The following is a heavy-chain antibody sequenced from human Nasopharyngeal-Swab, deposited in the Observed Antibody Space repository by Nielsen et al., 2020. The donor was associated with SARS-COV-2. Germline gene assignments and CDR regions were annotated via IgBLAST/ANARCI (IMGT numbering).Heavy chain of an antibody. V-gene: IGHV3-23*01. Sequence: GESLKISCVASGFTFSSYAMSWVRQAPGKGLEWVSAISGSGGSTYYADSVKGRFTISRDNSKNTLYLQMNSLRAEDTAVYYCAKDWEVGATSYYYYMDVWGKGTTVTVSS. J-gene: IGHJ6*03. CDR2: ISGSGGST. CDR3: AKDWEVGATSYYYYMDV. D-gene: IGHD1-26*01. CDR1: GFTFSSYA.